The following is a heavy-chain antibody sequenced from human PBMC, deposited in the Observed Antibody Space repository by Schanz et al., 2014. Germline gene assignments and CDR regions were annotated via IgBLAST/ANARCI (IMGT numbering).Heavy chain of an antibody. CDR3: ARQIRCEMWTVSTD. CDR1: GFTFTTHS. J-gene: IGHJ4*02. V-gene: IGHV3-23*01. Sequence: DVQLLESGGGAVRPGGSLRLSCAASGFTFTTHSMTWVRQAPGKGLEWVSGISGSGGSTYYADSVKGRFTISRDNSKTSLTLQMNSLRPVDTAVYYGARQIRCEMWTVSTDWGQGTLVTVSS. D-gene: IGHD1-1*01. CDR2: ISGSGGST.